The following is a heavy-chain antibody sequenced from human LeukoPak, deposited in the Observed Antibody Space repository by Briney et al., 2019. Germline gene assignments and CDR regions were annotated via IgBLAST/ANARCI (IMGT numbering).Heavy chain of an antibody. CDR2: ISYDGSNK. CDR1: GFTFSSYA. V-gene: IGHV3-30-3*01. D-gene: IGHD3-9*01. Sequence: PGGSLRLSCAASGFTFSSYAMHWVRQAPGKGLEWVAVISYDGSNKYYADSVKGRFTISRDNSKNTLYLQMNSLRAEDTAVYYCARDRAVLRYFDWLLDYWGQGTLVTVSS. J-gene: IGHJ4*02. CDR3: ARDRAVLRYFDWLLDY.